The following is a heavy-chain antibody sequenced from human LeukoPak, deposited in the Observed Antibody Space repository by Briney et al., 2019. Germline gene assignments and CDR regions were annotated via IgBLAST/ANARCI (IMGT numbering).Heavy chain of an antibody. Sequence: GGSLRLSCAASGFTFSSYAMHWVRQAPGKGLEWVAVISYDGSNKYYADSVKGRFTISRDNSKNTLYLQMNSLRAEDTAVFYCAREFQGADYWGQGTLVTVSS. CDR3: AREFQGADY. V-gene: IGHV3-30*04. CDR2: ISYDGSNK. J-gene: IGHJ4*02. CDR1: GFTFSSYA.